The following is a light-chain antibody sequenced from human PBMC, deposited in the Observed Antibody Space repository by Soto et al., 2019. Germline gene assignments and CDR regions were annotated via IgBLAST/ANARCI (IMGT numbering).Light chain of an antibody. CDR1: QSISSD. V-gene: IGKV3-15*01. CDR2: SAS. J-gene: IGKJ4*01. Sequence: EIVLTQSPGTLSLSPGERATLSCRASQSISSDLAWYQQKPGQAPRLLIYSASLRATGIPARFSASGSGTEFTLTISSLQSEDFAVYYCQQYNNWPPLTFGGGTKVDIK. CDR3: QQYNNWPPLT.